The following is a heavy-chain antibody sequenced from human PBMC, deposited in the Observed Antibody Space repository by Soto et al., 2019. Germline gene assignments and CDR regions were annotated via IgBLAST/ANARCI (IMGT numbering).Heavy chain of an antibody. Sequence: QVQLVESGGGVVQPGRSLRLSCAASGFTFRSYGMHWVRQAPGKGLEWVAVISCDGSNKYYADSVKGRFTISRDNSKNTLYLQMNSLRAEDKAVYYCAKDHMRRGYSYGPNWFDPWGQGTMVTDSS. CDR2: ISCDGSNK. CDR1: GFTFRSYG. J-gene: IGHJ5*02. D-gene: IGHD5-18*01. CDR3: AKDHMRRGYSYGPNWFDP. V-gene: IGHV3-30*18.